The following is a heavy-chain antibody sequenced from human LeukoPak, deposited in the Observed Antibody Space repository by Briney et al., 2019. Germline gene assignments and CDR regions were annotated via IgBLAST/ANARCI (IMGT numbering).Heavy chain of an antibody. J-gene: IGHJ6*03. V-gene: IGHV4-39*07. Sequence: KPSETLSLTCTVSGGSISSSSYYWGWIRQPPGKGLEWIGSIYYSGSTYYNPSLKSRVTISVDTSKNQFSLKLTSVTAADTAVYFCARSFQGSGYYSFYYLDVWGEGTTVTVSS. CDR1: GGSISSSSYY. D-gene: IGHD2-15*01. CDR2: IYYSGST. CDR3: ARSFQGSGYYSFYYLDV.